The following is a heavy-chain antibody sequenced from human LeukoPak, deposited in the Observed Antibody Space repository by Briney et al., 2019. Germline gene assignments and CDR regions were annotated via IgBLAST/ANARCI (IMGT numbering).Heavy chain of an antibody. V-gene: IGHV1-69*05. Sequence: GSSVKVSCKASGGTFSSYAISWVRQAPGQGLEWMGGIIPIFGTANYAQKFQDRVTITTDESTSTAYMELSSLRSEDTAVYYCARAPPGYNWNDLRFDPWGQGTLVSVSS. CDR1: GGTFSSYA. J-gene: IGHJ5*02. CDR2: IIPIFGTA. CDR3: ARAPPGYNWNDLRFDP. D-gene: IGHD1-1*01.